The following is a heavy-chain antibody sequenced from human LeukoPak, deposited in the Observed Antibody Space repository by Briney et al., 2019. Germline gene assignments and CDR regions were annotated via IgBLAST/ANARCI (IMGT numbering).Heavy chain of an antibody. V-gene: IGHV3-7*01. CDR3: ARYYYGSGEPHFFDY. CDR2: IKQDGSEK. CDR1: GFTFSSYW. Sequence: GGSLRLSCAASGFTFSSYWMSWVRQAPGKGLEWVANIKQDGSEKYYVDSAKGRFTISRDNAKNSLYLQMNSLRAEDTAVYYCARYYYGSGEPHFFDYWGQGTLVTVSS. D-gene: IGHD3-10*01. J-gene: IGHJ4*02.